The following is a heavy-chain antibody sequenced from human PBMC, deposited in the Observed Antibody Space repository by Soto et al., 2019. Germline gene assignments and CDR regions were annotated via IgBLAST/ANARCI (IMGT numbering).Heavy chain of an antibody. Sequence: QVQLVQSGAELKKPGASVKVSCKASGYNFNSHGISWVRQAPGQGLEWMGWISPYNHNTNYAQKVQGRVTMTTDTSTRTAYMELRSLPSDDTAVYYCARGLGVTTPRAVGLDVWGQGTTVTVSS. CDR1: GYNFNSHG. J-gene: IGHJ6*02. V-gene: IGHV1-18*01. CDR2: ISPYNHNT. D-gene: IGHD4-17*01. CDR3: ARGLGVTTPRAVGLDV.